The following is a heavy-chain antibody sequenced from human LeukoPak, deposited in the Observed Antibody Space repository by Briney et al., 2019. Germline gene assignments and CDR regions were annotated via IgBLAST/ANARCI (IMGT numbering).Heavy chain of an antibody. J-gene: IGHJ4*02. Sequence: SETLSLTCTVSGGSISSYYWSWIRQPPGKGLEWIGYIYYSGSTDYNPSLKSRVTISVDTSKNQFSLRLSSVTAADTAVYYCATQVRPRAPIDYWGQGTLVTVSS. CDR1: GGSISSYY. CDR2: IYYSGST. CDR3: ATQVRPRAPIDY. V-gene: IGHV4-59*08. D-gene: IGHD4/OR15-4a*01.